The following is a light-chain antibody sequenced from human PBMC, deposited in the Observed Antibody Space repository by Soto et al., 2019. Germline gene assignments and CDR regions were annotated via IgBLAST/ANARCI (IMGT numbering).Light chain of an antibody. J-gene: IGKJ1*01. CDR2: GAS. V-gene: IGKV3-20*01. CDR1: QSVSSSY. CDR3: QQYCSYTWT. Sequence: EIVMTQSPGTLSLSPGEIATLSCRASQSVSSSYLAWYQQKPGQAPRLLIYGASSRATGIPERFSGSGSGTEFTLIISSLEPEDFAAYYCQQYCSYTWTFGQGTKVEIK.